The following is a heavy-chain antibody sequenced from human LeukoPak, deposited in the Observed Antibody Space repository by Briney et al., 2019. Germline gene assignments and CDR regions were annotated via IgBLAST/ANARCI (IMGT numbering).Heavy chain of an antibody. J-gene: IGHJ6*02. Sequence: ASVKVSCKASGYTFTSYDINWVRQAPGQGLEWMGWMNPNSGNTGYAQKFQGRVTMTRNTSISTAYMELSSLRSEDTAVYYCARGASRSYYYYGMDVWGQGTTVTVSS. D-gene: IGHD2-21*01. CDR2: MNPNSGNT. V-gene: IGHV1-8*01. CDR3: ARGASRSYYYYGMDV. CDR1: GYTFTSYD.